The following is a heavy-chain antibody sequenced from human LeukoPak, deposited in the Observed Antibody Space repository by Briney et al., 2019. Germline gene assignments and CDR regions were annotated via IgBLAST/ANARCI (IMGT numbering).Heavy chain of an antibody. D-gene: IGHD6-19*01. CDR2: ISSSSSYI. Sequence: SGGSLRLSCAASGFTFSSYSMNWVRQAPGKGLEWVSSISSSSSYIYYADSVKGRFTISRDNAKNSLYLQMNSLRAEDTAVYYCARDSSGWYESYYYYGMDVWGQGTTVTVSS. V-gene: IGHV3-21*01. CDR1: GFTFSSYS. J-gene: IGHJ6*02. CDR3: ARDSSGWYESYYYYGMDV.